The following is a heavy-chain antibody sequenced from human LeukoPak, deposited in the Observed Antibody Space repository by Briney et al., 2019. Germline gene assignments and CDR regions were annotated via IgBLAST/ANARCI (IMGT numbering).Heavy chain of an antibody. CDR3: TRDLMDYDVSTGLHHYYMDV. Sequence: GGSLRLSCVASGFTFSSYWMHWVRQDPRKGLVWVSQINGDGRNINYADSVRGRFTISRDNAKNTLYLQMNTLRVEDTAVYYCTRDLMDYDVSTGLHHYYMDVWGQGTTVTVSS. V-gene: IGHV3-74*01. J-gene: IGHJ6*02. CDR2: INGDGRNI. D-gene: IGHD3-9*01. CDR1: GFTFSSYW.